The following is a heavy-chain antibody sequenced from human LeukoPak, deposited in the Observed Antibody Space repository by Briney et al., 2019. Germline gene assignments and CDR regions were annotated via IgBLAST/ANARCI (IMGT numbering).Heavy chain of an antibody. Sequence: GESLKISCQGSGFRFNSYWIGWVRQRPGKGLEWTGFVYPGDSETRYSPSFQGQVTISADRSFSTAYLQWRSLRASDTAIYYCASAQTYYYDRGSSRYAFDIWGQGTIVSVSS. CDR1: GFRFNSYW. CDR3: ASAQTYYYDRGSSRYAFDI. J-gene: IGHJ3*02. D-gene: IGHD3-22*01. CDR2: VYPGDSET. V-gene: IGHV5-51*01.